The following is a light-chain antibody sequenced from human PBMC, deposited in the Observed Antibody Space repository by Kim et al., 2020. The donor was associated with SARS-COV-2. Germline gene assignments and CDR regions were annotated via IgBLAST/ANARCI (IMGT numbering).Light chain of an antibody. V-gene: IGLV1-44*01. J-gene: IGLJ3*02. CDR1: TSNIGRNT. Sequence: QSVLTQSRSASGTPGQRVTISCSGSTSNIGRNTVNWFQQLPGTAPKLLIYNNDQRPSGVPDRFSGSKSGTSASLAISGLQSEDEADYYCAAWDDSLDGRAFGGGTKVTVL. CDR3: AAWDDSLDGRA. CDR2: NND.